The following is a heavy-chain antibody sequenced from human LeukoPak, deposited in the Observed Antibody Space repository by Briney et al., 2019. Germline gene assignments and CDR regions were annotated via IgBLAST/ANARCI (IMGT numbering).Heavy chain of an antibody. D-gene: IGHD4-23*01. CDR2: IDYSGYT. V-gene: IGHV4-59*12. CDR3: ARPRGSGGNMGY. Sequence: SETLSLTCTVSGDSISSFYWSWIRQTPGKGLEWIGYIDYSGYTNYNPSLKSRVTISIDTSKNQFSLKVRSVTAADTAVYYCARPRGSGGNMGYCGRGTLVTVSS. J-gene: IGHJ4*02. CDR1: GDSISSFY.